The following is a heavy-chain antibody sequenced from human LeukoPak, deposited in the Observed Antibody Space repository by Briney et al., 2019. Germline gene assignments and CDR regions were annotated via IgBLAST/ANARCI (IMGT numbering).Heavy chain of an antibody. V-gene: IGHV4-39*01. D-gene: IGHD3-22*01. Sequence: SETLSLTCAVYGGSFSGYYWGWIRQPPGKGLEWIGSIYYSGSTYYNPSLKSRVTISVDTSKNQFSLKLSSVTAADTAVYYCARHGDYYDSSGYPNWFDPWGQGTLVTVSS. CDR3: ARHGDYYDSSGYPNWFDP. CDR2: IYYSGST. CDR1: GGSFSGYY. J-gene: IGHJ5*02.